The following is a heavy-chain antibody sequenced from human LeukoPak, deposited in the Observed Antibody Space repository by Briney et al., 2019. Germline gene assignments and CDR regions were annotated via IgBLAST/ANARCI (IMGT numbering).Heavy chain of an antibody. CDR2: ISSSGSTI. J-gene: IGHJ4*02. Sequence: GGSLRLSCAASGFTFSDYYMSWIRQAPGKGLEWVSYISSSGSTIYYADSVKGRFTISRDNAKNSLYLQMNSLRAEDTAAYYCARDHRDGYNRGSSFDYWGQGTLVTVSS. CDR1: GFTFSDYY. CDR3: ARDHRDGYNRGSSFDY. D-gene: IGHD5-24*01. V-gene: IGHV3-11*01.